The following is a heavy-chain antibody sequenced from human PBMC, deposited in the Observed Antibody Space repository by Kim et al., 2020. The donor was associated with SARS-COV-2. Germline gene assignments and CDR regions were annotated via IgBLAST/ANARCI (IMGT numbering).Heavy chain of an antibody. CDR1: GYTFTGYY. D-gene: IGHD2-2*01. V-gene: IGHV1-2*02. CDR2: INPNSGGT. J-gene: IGHJ5*02. CDR3: AREYCSSTLCYFHWFDP. Sequence: ASVKVSCKASGYTFTGYYMHWVRQAPGQGREWMGWINPNSGGTNYAQKFQGRVTMPRDTSISTAYMELSRLRSDDTAVYYCAREYCSSTLCYFHWFDPCGQGTLVTVSS.